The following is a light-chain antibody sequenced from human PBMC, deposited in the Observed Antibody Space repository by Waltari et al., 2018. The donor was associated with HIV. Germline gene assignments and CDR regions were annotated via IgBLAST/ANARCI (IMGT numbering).Light chain of an antibody. V-gene: IGKV1-33*01. J-gene: IGKJ4*01. CDR2: DAS. CDR3: QHYGNLPFT. CDR1: QDIPKY. Sequence: DIHLTQSPPSLSASVGAKVNITCQASQDIPKYLKLYHQKPGNAPKLLIYDASNLETGVPSWFSGSGSGTDLTFTISSLQPEDIGTFYCQHYGNLPFTFGGGTKVEIK.